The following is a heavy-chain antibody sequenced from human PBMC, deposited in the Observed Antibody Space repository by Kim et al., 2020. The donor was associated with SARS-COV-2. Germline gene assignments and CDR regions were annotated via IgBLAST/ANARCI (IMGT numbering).Heavy chain of an antibody. J-gene: IGHJ4*02. D-gene: IGHD3-22*01. CDR2: FDPEDGET. CDR3: ATANGVVVAQPLDY. CDR1: GYTLTELS. Sequence: ASVKVSCKVSGYTLTELSMHWVRQAPGKGLEWMGGFDPEDGETIYAQKFQGRVTMTEDTSTDTAYMELSSLRSEDTAVYYCATANGVVVAQPLDYWGQGTLVTVSS. V-gene: IGHV1-24*01.